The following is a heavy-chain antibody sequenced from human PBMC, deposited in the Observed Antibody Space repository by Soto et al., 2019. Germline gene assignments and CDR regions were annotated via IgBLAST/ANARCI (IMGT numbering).Heavy chain of an antibody. CDR3: AREGSLRVPIYYYYGMDV. J-gene: IGHJ6*02. V-gene: IGHV3-7*01. CDR1: GFTFSSYW. Sequence: PGGSLRLSCAASGFTFSSYWMSWVRQAPGKGLEWVANIKQDGSEKYYVDSVKGRFTISRDNAKNPLYLQMNSLRAEDTAVYYCAREGSLRVPIYYYYGMDVWGQGTTVTVSS. D-gene: IGHD2-15*01. CDR2: IKQDGSEK.